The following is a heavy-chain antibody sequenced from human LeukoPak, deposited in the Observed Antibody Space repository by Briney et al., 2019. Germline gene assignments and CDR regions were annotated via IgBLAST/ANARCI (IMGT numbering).Heavy chain of an antibody. Sequence: ASVKVSCKASGGTFSSYAISWVRQAPGQGLEWMGRIIPIFGTANYAQKFQGRATITTDESTSTAYMELSSLRSEDTAVYYCARAGAGWLQSIVFDYWGQGTLVTVSS. J-gene: IGHJ4*02. V-gene: IGHV1-69*05. CDR2: IIPIFGTA. D-gene: IGHD5-24*01. CDR1: GGTFSSYA. CDR3: ARAGAGWLQSIVFDY.